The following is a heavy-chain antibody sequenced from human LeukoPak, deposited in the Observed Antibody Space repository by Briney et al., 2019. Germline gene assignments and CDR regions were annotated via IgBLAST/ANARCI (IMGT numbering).Heavy chain of an antibody. CDR3: ARDKQLDWAHYYYYYMDV. CDR1: GYTFTGHY. J-gene: IGHJ6*03. V-gene: IGHV1-2*02. Sequence: GASVKVSCKASGYTFTGHYMHWVRQAPGQGLEWMGWINPDSGGTKNAQKFQGRVTMTRDTSISTAYMELSRLTSDDTAVYYCARDKQLDWAHYYYYYMDVWGKGTPVTVSS. CDR2: INPDSGGT. D-gene: IGHD1-1*01.